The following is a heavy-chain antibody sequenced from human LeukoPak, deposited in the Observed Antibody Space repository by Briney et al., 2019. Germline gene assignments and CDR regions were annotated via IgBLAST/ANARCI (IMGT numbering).Heavy chain of an antibody. CDR3: ARVMDYYHSSGFFGY. D-gene: IGHD3-22*01. CDR2: INPNSGGT. J-gene: IGHJ4*02. CDR1: GYTFTGYY. V-gene: IGHV1-2*02. Sequence: GASVKVSCKASGYTFTGYYMHWVRQAPGQGLEWMGWINPNSGGTNYAQKFQGRVTMTRDTSISTAYMELSSLRSEDTAVYYCARVMDYYHSSGFFGYWGQGTLVTVSS.